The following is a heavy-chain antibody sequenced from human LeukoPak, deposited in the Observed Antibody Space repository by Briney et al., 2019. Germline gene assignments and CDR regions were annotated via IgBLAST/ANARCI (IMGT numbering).Heavy chain of an antibody. V-gene: IGHV3-23*01. D-gene: IGHD1-20*01. CDR2: IIGLSGVT. CDR1: GFTFNIYA. CDR3: AKDFISGDGHWDIDH. Sequence: GGSLRLSCTASGFTFNIYAMSWVRQAPGKGLEWVAGIIGLSGVTYYADSAKGRFSISRDNSRNTLYLQMNSLRAEDTAMYYCAKDFISGDGHWDIDHWGQGTLVTVSS. J-gene: IGHJ4*02.